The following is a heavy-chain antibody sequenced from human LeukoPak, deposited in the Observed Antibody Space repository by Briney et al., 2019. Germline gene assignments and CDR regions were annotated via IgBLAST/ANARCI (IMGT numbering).Heavy chain of an antibody. Sequence: PLETLSLTCTVSGGSISSGDYSWSWIRQHPGKGLEWIGYIHYRGSTYYNPSLNSRVTISVDRSANHFSLKVSSVTAADTAVYYCARDAIDSNYFDFWGQGTLVTVSS. V-gene: IGHV4-31*03. CDR3: ARDAIDSNYFDF. J-gene: IGHJ4*02. CDR1: GGSISSGDYS. CDR2: IHYRGST. D-gene: IGHD4-11*01.